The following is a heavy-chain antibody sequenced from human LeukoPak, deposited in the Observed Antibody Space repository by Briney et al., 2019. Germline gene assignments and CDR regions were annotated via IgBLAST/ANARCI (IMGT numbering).Heavy chain of an antibody. CDR1: GFIFRNYG. D-gene: IGHD5-12*01. J-gene: IGHJ4*02. CDR3: AQDLAWIRFDN. V-gene: IGHV3-23*01. Sequence: AGGSLRLSCAASGFIFRNYGMNWVRQAPGKGLEWVSGISPRGEIKYYADSVKGRFTISRDNSKNTVYLQMDSLRFEDAAVYYCAQDLAWIRFDNWGQGTLVTVSS. CDR2: ISPRGEIK.